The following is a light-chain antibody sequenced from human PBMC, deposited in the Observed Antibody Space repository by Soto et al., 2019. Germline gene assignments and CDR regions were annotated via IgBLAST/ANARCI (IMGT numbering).Light chain of an antibody. CDR3: QQRSNWPLT. CDR1: QSVHNY. V-gene: IGKV3-11*01. CDR2: GAS. Sequence: EIVLTQSPATLSLSPGDRAALSCKASQSVHNYLAWYQQKPGQAPRLLIYGASTRAAGIPARFSGSGSGTDFTLTISSLEPEDFAVYYCQQRSNWPLTFGGGTKVEIK. J-gene: IGKJ4*01.